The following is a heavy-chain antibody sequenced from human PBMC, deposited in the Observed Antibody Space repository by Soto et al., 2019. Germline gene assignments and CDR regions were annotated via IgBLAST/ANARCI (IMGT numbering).Heavy chain of an antibody. Sequence: QVQLQESGPGLVKPSQTLSLTCTVSGGSISSGDYYWSWIRQPPGKGLEWIGYIYYSGSTYYNPSLKSRVTISVDTSKNQFSLKLSSVTAADTAVYYCAREATFRYDSSGYYYPFDPWGQGTLVTVSS. CDR1: GGSISSGDYY. V-gene: IGHV4-30-4*01. CDR3: AREATFRYDSSGYYYPFDP. D-gene: IGHD3-22*01. J-gene: IGHJ5*02. CDR2: IYYSGST.